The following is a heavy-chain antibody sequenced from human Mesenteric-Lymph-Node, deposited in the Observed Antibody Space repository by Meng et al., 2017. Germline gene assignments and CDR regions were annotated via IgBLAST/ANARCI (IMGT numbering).Heavy chain of an antibody. Sequence: SSVNVSCKASGCTFSSYAISWVRQAPGHGLEWMGVIIPIFGPANYAQKFQGRVTITADESTSPAYMALSSLRSDDTAVYYCARASSSGYYYDMDVWGQGTTVTVSS. D-gene: IGHD6-6*01. V-gene: IGHV1-69*13. J-gene: IGHJ6*02. CDR1: GCTFSSYA. CDR3: ARASSSGYYYDMDV. CDR2: IIPIFGPA.